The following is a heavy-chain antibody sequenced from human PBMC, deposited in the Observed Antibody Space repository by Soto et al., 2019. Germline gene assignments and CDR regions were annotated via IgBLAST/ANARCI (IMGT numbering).Heavy chain of an antibody. CDR1: GGTFSSYA. J-gene: IGHJ4*02. V-gene: IGHV1-69*01. CDR3: ALSYGSGSYYIGLYYFDY. Sequence: QVQLVQSGAEVKKPGSSVKVSCKASGGTFSSYAISWVRQAPGQGLEWMGGIIPIFGTANYAQKFQGRVTINADESTSTAYMELSSLRSEDTAVYYCALSYGSGSYYIGLYYFDYWGQGTLVTVSS. D-gene: IGHD3-10*01. CDR2: IIPIFGTA.